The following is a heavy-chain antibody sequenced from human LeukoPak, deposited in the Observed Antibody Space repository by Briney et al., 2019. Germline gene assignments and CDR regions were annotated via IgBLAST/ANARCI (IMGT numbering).Heavy chain of an antibody. D-gene: IGHD6-19*01. CDR3: AKDWSPRWLVLRDDSEYFHH. CDR1: GFIVSIHF. Sequence: GGSLRLSCAASGFIVSIHFMSWVRQAPGKGMEWVSTVSGSGHTTYYADSVKGRFTISRDNSKSTVYLQMSSLRVEDTAVYTCAKDWSPRWLVLRDDSEYFHHWGQGTLVTVSS. J-gene: IGHJ1*01. CDR2: VSGSGHTT. V-gene: IGHV3-23*01.